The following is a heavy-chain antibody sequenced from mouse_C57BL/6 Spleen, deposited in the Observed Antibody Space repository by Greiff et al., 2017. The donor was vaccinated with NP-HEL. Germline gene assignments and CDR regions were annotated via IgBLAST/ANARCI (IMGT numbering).Heavy chain of an antibody. J-gene: IGHJ1*03. CDR3: ARGGTTTVVARYFDV. CDR1: GYTFTSYW. D-gene: IGHD1-1*01. CDR2: VAPSDSYT. Sequence: VQLQQPGAELVRPGSSVKLSCKASGYTFTSYWMHWVKQRPGQGLEWIGEVAPSDSYTNYNQKFKGKSTLTVDKSSSTAYMQLSSLTSEDSAVYYCARGGTTTVVARYFDVWAQGPRSPSPQ. V-gene: IGHV1-69*01.